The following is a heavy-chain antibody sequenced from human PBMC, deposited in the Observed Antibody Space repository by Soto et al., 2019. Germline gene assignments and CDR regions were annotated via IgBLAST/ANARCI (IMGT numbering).Heavy chain of an antibody. D-gene: IGHD3-3*01. J-gene: IGHJ4*02. CDR2: TSGSGGST. Sequence: GGSLRLSCAASGFTFSSYAMSWVRQAPGKGLEWVSATSGSGGSTYYADSVKGRFTISRDNSKNTLYLQMNSLRAEDTAVYYCAKDGNYDFWSGYSYYFDYWGQGTLVTVSS. CDR3: AKDGNYDFWSGYSYYFDY. CDR1: GFTFSSYA. V-gene: IGHV3-23*01.